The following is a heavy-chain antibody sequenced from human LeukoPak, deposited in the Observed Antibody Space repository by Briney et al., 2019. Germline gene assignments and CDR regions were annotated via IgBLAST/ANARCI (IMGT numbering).Heavy chain of an antibody. J-gene: IGHJ6*02. CDR3: ARDGVVVVAATSGGYYGMDV. CDR2: ISSSSSTI. V-gene: IGHV3-48*02. D-gene: IGHD2-15*01. Sequence: PGGSLRLSCAASGFTFSSYSMNWVRQAPGKGLEWASYISSSSSTIYYADSVKGRFTTSRDNAKNSLYLQMNSLRDEDTAVYYCARDGVVVVAATSGGYYGMDVWGQGTTVTVSS. CDR1: GFTFSSYS.